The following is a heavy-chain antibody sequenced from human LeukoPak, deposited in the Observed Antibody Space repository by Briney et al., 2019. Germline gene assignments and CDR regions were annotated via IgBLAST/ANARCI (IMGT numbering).Heavy chain of an antibody. Sequence: ASVKVSCKASGGTFSSYAISWVRQAPGQGLEWMGGIIPIFGAANYAQKFQGRVTITTDESTSTAYMELSSLRSDDTAVYYCARDRYPVRRNANPFFVYWGQGTLVTVSS. CDR3: ARDRYPVRRNANPFFVY. V-gene: IGHV1-69*05. J-gene: IGHJ4*02. D-gene: IGHD2-2*02. CDR1: GGTFSSYA. CDR2: IIPIFGAA.